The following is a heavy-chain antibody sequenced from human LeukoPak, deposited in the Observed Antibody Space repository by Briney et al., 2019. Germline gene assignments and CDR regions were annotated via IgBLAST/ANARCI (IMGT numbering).Heavy chain of an antibody. D-gene: IGHD3-10*01. CDR2: ISNSGSTL. Sequence: GGSLRLSCAASGFAFSDFYMFWIRQAPGKGLEWISYISNSGSTLYYADSVKGRFTISRDNDKNLLYLQMSSLRADDTAVYYCARDALGSYDYWGQGTLVTVSS. CDR3: ARDALGSYDY. CDR1: GFAFSDFY. J-gene: IGHJ4*02. V-gene: IGHV3-11*01.